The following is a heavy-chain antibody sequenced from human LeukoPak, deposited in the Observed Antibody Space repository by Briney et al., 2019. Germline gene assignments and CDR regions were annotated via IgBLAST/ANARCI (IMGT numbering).Heavy chain of an antibody. CDR1: GFTFSSYG. D-gene: IGHD3-10*01. CDR2: IWYDGSNK. Sequence: GRSLRLSCAASGFTFSSYGMHWVRQAPGKGLEWVAVIWYDGSNKYYADSVKGRFTISRDNSKNTLYLQMNSLRAEDTAVYYCARGDYGSGSYQAFDYWGQGTLVTVSS. CDR3: ARGDYGSGSYQAFDY. V-gene: IGHV3-33*01. J-gene: IGHJ4*02.